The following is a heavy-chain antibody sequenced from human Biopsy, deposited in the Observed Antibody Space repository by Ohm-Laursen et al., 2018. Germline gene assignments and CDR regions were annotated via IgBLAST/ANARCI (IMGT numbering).Heavy chain of an antibody. V-gene: IGHV1-18*01. J-gene: IGHJ4*02. CDR3: ARVRKGGLLDY. Sequence: GASVKVSCKGSGYIFTSFGVSWVRQAPGHGLEWMGWVSTYNGNTEYEQKFQGRVTMTTDTSANTAYMELRSLRSDDTAVYFCARVRKGGLLDYWGQGILVTVSS. D-gene: IGHD3-16*01. CDR2: VSTYNGNT. CDR1: GYIFTSFG.